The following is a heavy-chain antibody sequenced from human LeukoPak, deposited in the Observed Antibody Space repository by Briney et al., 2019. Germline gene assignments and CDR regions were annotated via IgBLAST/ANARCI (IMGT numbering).Heavy chain of an antibody. V-gene: IGHV3-30*18. CDR1: GFTFSSYG. CDR2: ISYDGSNK. CDR3: AKGVRQWLYSIDY. Sequence: GGSLRLSCAASGFTFSSYGMHWVRQAPGKGLEWVAVISYDGSNKYYADSVKGRFAISRDNSKNTLYLQMNSLRAEDTAVYYCAKGVRQWLYSIDYWGQGTLVTVSS. D-gene: IGHD6-19*01. J-gene: IGHJ4*02.